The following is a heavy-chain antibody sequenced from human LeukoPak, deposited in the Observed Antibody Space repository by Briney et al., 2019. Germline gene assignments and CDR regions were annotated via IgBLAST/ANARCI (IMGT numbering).Heavy chain of an antibody. D-gene: IGHD4-17*01. V-gene: IGHV3-9*01. CDR2: ISWNSGSI. Sequence: GGSLRLSCAASGFTFDDYAMHWVRQAPGKGLEWVSGISWNSGSIGYADSVKGRFTISRDNAKNSLYLQMNSLRAEDTAVYYCARRGDSRAYDFYMDVWGKGTTVIVSS. CDR1: GFTFDDYA. J-gene: IGHJ6*03. CDR3: ARRGDSRAYDFYMDV.